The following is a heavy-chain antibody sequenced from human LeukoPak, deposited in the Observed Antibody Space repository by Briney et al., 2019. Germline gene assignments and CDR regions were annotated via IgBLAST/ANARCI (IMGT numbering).Heavy chain of an antibody. CDR3: ARQGDSGLDY. Sequence: SETLSLTCTVSGGSISSSSYYWGWIRQPPGKGLEWIGSIYYSGSTYYNPSLKSRVTISVDTSKNQFSLKLSSVTAADTAVYCCARQGDSGLDYWGQGTLVTVSS. D-gene: IGHD2-21*02. CDR2: IYYSGST. CDR1: GGSISSSSYY. V-gene: IGHV4-39*01. J-gene: IGHJ4*02.